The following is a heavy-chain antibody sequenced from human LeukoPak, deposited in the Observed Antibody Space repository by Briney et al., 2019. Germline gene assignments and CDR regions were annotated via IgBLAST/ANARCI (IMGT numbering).Heavy chain of an antibody. CDR1: GFTYSRYS. CDR3: ASGYDCSGGSCYPKNFDY. V-gene: IGHV3-21*01. CDR2: ISSSSRYI. D-gene: IGHD2-15*01. J-gene: IGHJ4*02. Sequence: GGSLRLSCAASGFTYSRYSMNWVRQAPGKGLEWVSSISSSSRYIFYADSMKGRITISRDNAKNSLYLQMNSLRAEDTAVYYCASGYDCSGGSCYPKNFDYWGQGTLVTVSS.